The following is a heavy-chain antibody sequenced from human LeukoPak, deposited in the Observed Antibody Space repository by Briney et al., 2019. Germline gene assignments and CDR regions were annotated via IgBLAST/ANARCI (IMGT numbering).Heavy chain of an antibody. J-gene: IGHJ5*02. D-gene: IGHD3-22*01. V-gene: IGHV4-39*01. CDR1: GGSTSSSSYY. CDR2: IYYSGST. CDR3: ARQFTMIVVVITTQGDNWFDP. Sequence: SETLSLTCTVSGGSTSSSSYYWGWIRQPPGKGLEWIGSIYYSGSTYYNPSLKSRVTISVDTSKNQFSLKLSSVTAADTAVYYCARQFTMIVVVITTQGDNWFDPWGQGTLVTVSS.